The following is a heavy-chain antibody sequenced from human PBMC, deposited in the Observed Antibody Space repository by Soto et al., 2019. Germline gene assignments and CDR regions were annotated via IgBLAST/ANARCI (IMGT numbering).Heavy chain of an antibody. CDR3: AGDRYCSSNTCPGAFDM. Sequence: EVQLVESGGDSVKPGGSLRLSCAASGFTFTYVWMTWVRQAPGKGLEWVGRIKRKSDGETTDYTAPGKGRFTISRDDSKNTLYLEMNRLETDDTAVYYCAGDRYCSSNTCPGAFDMWGQGTRVRVSA. D-gene: IGHD2-2*01. CDR1: GFTFTYVW. J-gene: IGHJ3*02. V-gene: IGHV3-15*01. CDR2: IKRKSDGETT.